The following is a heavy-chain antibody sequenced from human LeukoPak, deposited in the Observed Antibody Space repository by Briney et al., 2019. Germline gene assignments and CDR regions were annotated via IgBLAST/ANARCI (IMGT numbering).Heavy chain of an antibody. CDR1: GFTFSSYR. J-gene: IGHJ5*02. Sequence: PGGSLRLSCAASGFTFSSYRMSWVRQAPGKGLERVSYISSSSSTIYYADSVKGRFTISRDNAKNSLYLQMSSLRAEDTAVYYCARFSSAVPAAYDPWGQGTLVTVSS. CDR3: ARFSSAVPAAYDP. D-gene: IGHD2-2*01. CDR2: ISSSSSTI. V-gene: IGHV3-48*01.